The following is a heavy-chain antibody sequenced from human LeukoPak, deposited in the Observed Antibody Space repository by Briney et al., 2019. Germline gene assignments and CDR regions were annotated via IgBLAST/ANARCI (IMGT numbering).Heavy chain of an antibody. J-gene: IGHJ4*02. CDR3: ARQQQQLWYD. CDR2: ISSSAGTT. V-gene: IGHV3-48*03. CDR1: GFTFSSYE. D-gene: IGHD5-18*01. Sequence: PGGSLRLSCAASGFTFSSYEMNGVRQAPGKGLEWVSYISSSAGTTYYADSVKGRFTISRDNAKNSLYLQMNSLRAEDTAVYFCARQQQQLWYDWGQGTLVTVSS.